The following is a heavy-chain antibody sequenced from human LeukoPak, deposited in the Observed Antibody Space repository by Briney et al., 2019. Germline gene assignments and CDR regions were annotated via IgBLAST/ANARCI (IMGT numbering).Heavy chain of an antibody. V-gene: IGHV3-30*03. CDR1: GFTFSNYG. CDR2: ISYDGTNK. J-gene: IGHJ3*02. D-gene: IGHD1-26*01. CDR3: ARESGGDLGEAFDI. Sequence: GGSLRLSCAGSGFTFSNYGMHWVRQAPGKGPEWVAVISYDGTNKYYADSVKGRFTISRDNSKNTVYLQMNSLRAEDTAVYYCARESGGDLGEAFDIWGQGTMVTVS.